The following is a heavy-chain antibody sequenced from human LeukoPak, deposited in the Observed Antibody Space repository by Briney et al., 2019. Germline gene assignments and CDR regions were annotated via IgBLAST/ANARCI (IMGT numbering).Heavy chain of an antibody. D-gene: IGHD5-12*01. V-gene: IGHV3-9*01. CDR3: AKDENVDIVATIIFDY. CDR1: GFTFDDYA. Sequence: QTGGSLRLSCAASGFTFDDYAMHWVRQAPGKGLEWVSGISWNSGSIGYADSVKGRFTISRDNAKNSLYLQMNSPRAEDTALYYCAKDENVDIVATIIFDYWGQGTLVTVSS. CDR2: ISWNSGSI. J-gene: IGHJ4*02.